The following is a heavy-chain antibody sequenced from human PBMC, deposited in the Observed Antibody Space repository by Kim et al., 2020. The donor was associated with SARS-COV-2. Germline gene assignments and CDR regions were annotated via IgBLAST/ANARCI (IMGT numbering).Heavy chain of an antibody. CDR2: ISGGGDNR. CDR1: GFYFSTNA. D-gene: IGHD3-9*01. J-gene: IGHJ4*02. V-gene: IGHV3-23*01. CDR3: AKDPYYDLLPGYGTPSGPQGDFDS. Sequence: GGSLRLSCAASGFYFSTNAMNWVRQAPGKGLEWVSCISGGGDNRYYADSVKGRFTISRDNSKNTLYLQMNNLRAEDTALYYCAKDPYYDLLPGYGTPSGPQGDFDSWGQGTLVTVSS.